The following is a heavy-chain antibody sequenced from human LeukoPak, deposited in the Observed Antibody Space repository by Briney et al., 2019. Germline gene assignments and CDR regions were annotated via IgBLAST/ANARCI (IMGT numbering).Heavy chain of an antibody. CDR1: GGPISSYY. V-gene: IGHV4-59*12. J-gene: IGHJ5*02. CDR3: ASAQGIAAAGSFDP. CDR2: IYYSGST. D-gene: IGHD6-13*01. Sequence: PSGTLSLTCTVSGGPISSYYWSWIRQAPGKGLEWIGYIYYSGSTNYNPSLKSRVTISVDTSKNQLSLKLSSVTAADTAVYYCASAQGIAAAGSFDPWGQGTLVTVSS.